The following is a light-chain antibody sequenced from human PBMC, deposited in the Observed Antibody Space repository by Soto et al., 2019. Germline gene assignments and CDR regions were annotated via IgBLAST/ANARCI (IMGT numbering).Light chain of an antibody. CDR1: SGHSYYA. J-gene: IGLJ2*01. Sequence: QAVVTQSPSASASLGASVKLTCTLSSGHSYYAIAWHQQQSEKGPRYLMKLNSDGSHSKGDGIPDRFSGSSSGAERYLTISSLQSEDEADYYCQTWGSGIVVFGGGTKVTVL. V-gene: IGLV4-69*01. CDR2: LNSDGSH. CDR3: QTWGSGIVV.